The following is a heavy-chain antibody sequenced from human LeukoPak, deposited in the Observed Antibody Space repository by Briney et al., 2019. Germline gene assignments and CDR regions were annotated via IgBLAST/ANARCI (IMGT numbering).Heavy chain of an antibody. CDR1: GYTFTSYG. D-gene: IGHD6-13*01. CDR2: ISAYNGNT. V-gene: IGHV1-18*01. Sequence: ASVKVSCKASGYTFTSYGISWVRQAPGQGLEWMGWISAYNGNTNYAQKLQGRVTVTTDTSTSTAYMELRSLRSDDTAVYYCARELDSRRDLYFDYWGQGTLVTVSS. CDR3: ARELDSRRDLYFDY. J-gene: IGHJ4*02.